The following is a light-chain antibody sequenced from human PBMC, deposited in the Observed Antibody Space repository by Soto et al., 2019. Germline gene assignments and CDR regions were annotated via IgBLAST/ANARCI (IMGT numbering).Light chain of an antibody. CDR1: QGIRNY. CDR2: DAS. CDR3: LQYESLPYA. V-gene: IGKV1-33*01. J-gene: IGKJ2*01. Sequence: DIQMTQSPSSLSASVGDRVTITCQASQGIRNYLNWYQQKPGSPPKLLIFDASNLDTGVPSRFRGSGSGTDFTFGISDLQPEDFATYYCLQYESLPYAFGQGTSLEI.